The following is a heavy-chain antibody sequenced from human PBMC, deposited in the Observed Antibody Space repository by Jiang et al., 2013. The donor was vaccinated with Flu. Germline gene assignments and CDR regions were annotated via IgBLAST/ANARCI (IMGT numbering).Heavy chain of an antibody. CDR3: ASRYCSGGSCYHYYAMDV. CDR2: FYSSGST. J-gene: IGHJ6*02. CDR1: GGSISSSSYY. Sequence: SGGSISSSSYYWGWIRQPPGKGLEWIGSFYSSGSTYYNPSLKSRVTISVDTSKNQFSLKLSSVTAADTAVYYCASRYCSGGSCYHYYAMDVWGQGTTVTVSS. V-gene: IGHV4-39*01. D-gene: IGHD2-15*01.